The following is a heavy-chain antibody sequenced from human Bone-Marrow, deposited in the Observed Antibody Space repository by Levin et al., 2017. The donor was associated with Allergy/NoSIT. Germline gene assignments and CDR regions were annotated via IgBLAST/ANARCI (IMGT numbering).Heavy chain of an antibody. CDR3: ARNDYGDYVQNFDY. CDR1: GYTFTDYY. J-gene: IGHJ4*02. Sequence: ASVKVSCKAAGYTFTDYYMHWVRQAPGQGLEWMGWVNCNSGDTHYAQKFQGRVTMTRDTSITTAYIELSSLRSDDTALYYCARNDYGDYVQNFDYWGQGTLVTVYS. CDR2: VNCNSGDT. V-gene: IGHV1-2*02. D-gene: IGHD4-17*01.